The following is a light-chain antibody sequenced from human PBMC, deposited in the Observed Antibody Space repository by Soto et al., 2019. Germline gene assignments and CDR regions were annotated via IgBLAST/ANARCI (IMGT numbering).Light chain of an antibody. CDR2: DVN. V-gene: IGLV2-11*01. CDR1: SSDVGAYNY. J-gene: IGLJ1*01. Sequence: QSALTQPRSVSGSPGQSVTLSCTGTSSDVGAYNYVSWYQQHPGKAPKLMIYDVNKRPSGVPDRFSGSKSGNTASLTISGLQAEDEADYYCCSYAGTYTLFVFGTGTKVTVL. CDR3: CSYAGTYTLFV.